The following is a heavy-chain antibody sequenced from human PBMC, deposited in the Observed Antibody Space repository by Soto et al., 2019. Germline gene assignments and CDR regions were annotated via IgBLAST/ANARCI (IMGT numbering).Heavy chain of an antibody. CDR3: TTDLLWAYGGDWYFGL. D-gene: IGHD4-17*01. V-gene: IGHV3-15*07. Sequence: SVSNAWMTWVRQAPGKGLAWVGRIKSKTDGGTTDYAAPVKGRFTISRDDSKNTLYLQMNSLKTEDTAVYYCTTDLLWAYGGDWYFGLWGRGTVVTVAS. J-gene: IGHJ2*01. CDR1: SVSNAW. CDR2: IKSKTDGGTT.